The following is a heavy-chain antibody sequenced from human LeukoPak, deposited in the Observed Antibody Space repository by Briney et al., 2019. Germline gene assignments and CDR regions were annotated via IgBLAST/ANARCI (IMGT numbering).Heavy chain of an antibody. V-gene: IGHV4-30-2*01. D-gene: IGHD2-2*01. CDR3: ARGYCSSTSCYLAYY. CDR1: GGSISRGGYA. Sequence: MTSQTLSLTCALSGGSISRGGYAWSWIRQPPGKGLEWIGYIYHSGSTYYNPSLKRRVTMSVYRSKNQFSLKLSSVTAADTAVYYCARGYCSSTSCYLAYYWGQGTLVTVSS. CDR2: IYHSGST. J-gene: IGHJ4*02.